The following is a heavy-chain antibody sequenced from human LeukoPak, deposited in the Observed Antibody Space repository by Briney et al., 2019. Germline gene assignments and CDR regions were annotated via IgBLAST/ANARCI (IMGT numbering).Heavy chain of an antibody. CDR2: ISYDGSSK. J-gene: IGHJ4*02. Sequence: GGSLRLSCAASGFTFSSYAMHWVRQAPGKGLEWVAVISYDGSSKYYADSVKGRFTISRDNSKNTLYLQMNSLRAEDTAVYYCARDKATMNFDYWGQGTLVTVSS. CDR3: ARDKATMNFDY. D-gene: IGHD5-24*01. CDR1: GFTFSSYA. V-gene: IGHV3-30-3*01.